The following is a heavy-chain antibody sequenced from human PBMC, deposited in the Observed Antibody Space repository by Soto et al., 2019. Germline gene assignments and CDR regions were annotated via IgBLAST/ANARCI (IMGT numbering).Heavy chain of an antibody. V-gene: IGHV3-23*01. CDR1: GFTFSSYA. CDR2: ISGSGGST. J-gene: IGHJ4*02. CDR3: AKFRVAGTYYFDY. D-gene: IGHD6-19*01. Sequence: GGSLRLSCAASGFTFSSYAMSWVRQAPGKGLEWVSAISGSGGSTYYADSVKGRFSISRDNSKNTLYLQMNSLRAEDTAVYYCAKFRVAGTYYFDYWGQGTLVTVSS.